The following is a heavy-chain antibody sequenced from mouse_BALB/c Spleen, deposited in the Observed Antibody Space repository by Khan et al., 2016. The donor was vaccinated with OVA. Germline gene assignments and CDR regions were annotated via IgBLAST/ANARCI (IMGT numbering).Heavy chain of an antibody. Sequence: QIQLVQSGPELKKPGETVKISCKASGYTFTNYGMNWVKQAPGKGLKWMGWINTYTGEPTYADDFKGRFAFSLETSASTAYLQINNLKNEDTDTYFCARKRPPLAYWGQETLVTVSA. V-gene: IGHV9-3-1*01. CDR3: ARKRPPLAY. J-gene: IGHJ3*01. D-gene: IGHD1-2*01. CDR2: INTYTGEP. CDR1: GYTFTNYG.